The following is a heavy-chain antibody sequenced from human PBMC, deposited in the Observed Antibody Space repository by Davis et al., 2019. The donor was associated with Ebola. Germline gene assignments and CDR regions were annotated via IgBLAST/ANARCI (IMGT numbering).Heavy chain of an antibody. V-gene: IGHV3-23*01. CDR3: ARDTWYSGDDNGGD. Sequence: GESLKISCAASGFTFTRFPMHWVRQAPGKGLEWVSAISGSGGSTYYADSVKGRFTVSRDNSRNILYLQMNSLRAEDTAVYYCARDTWYSGDDNGGDWGQGTLVTVSS. D-gene: IGHD1-26*01. CDR2: ISGSGGST. CDR1: GFTFTRFP. J-gene: IGHJ4*02.